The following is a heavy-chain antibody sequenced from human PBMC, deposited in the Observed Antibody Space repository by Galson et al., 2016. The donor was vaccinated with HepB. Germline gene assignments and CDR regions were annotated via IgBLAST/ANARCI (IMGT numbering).Heavy chain of an antibody. CDR2: TYYRSDWRS. CDR1: GDSVFNTNAG. J-gene: IGHJ4*02. D-gene: IGHD3-10*01. V-gene: IGHV6-1*01. CDR3: ARSYLLGRGFGS. Sequence: CAISGDSVFNTNAGWNWVRQSPSRGLEWLGRTYYRSDWRSDYADSVKGRITINPDTSKNHFSPHLNSVTPEDTAVYYCARSYLLGRGFGSWGQGTLVTASS.